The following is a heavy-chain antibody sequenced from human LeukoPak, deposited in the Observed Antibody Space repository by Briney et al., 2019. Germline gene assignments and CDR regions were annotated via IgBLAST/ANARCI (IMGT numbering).Heavy chain of an antibody. D-gene: IGHD3-3*01. J-gene: IGHJ4*02. V-gene: IGHV1-46*01. CDR1: GYPFTSYS. CDR3: AREYDQTYYFDY. CDR2: IWVSGGNT. Sequence: GASVKVSCKPSGYPFTSYSIHWVRQAPGQGLEYMGIIWVSGGNTNYPQKFQGRVTMTRDISTSTDFMDLDRLTSEDTAVYYCAREYDQTYYFDYWGLGTLVTVSS.